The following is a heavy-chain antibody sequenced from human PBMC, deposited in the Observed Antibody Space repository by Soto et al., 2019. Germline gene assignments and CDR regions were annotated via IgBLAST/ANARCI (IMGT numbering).Heavy chain of an antibody. CDR3: ARNNCIRTSSYRPYNWCDP. CDR2: ISYGGSNK. CDR1: GFTFSSYG. D-gene: IGHD2-2*01. Sequence: QVQLVESGGGVVQPGRSLRLSCAASGFTFSSYGMHWVRQAPGKGLEWVAVISYGGSNKYYADSVKGRFTISRDNSKXXLXPQVNNRRAEDRAVYYCARNNCIRTSSYRPYNWCDPWGQGTLVTVSS. J-gene: IGHJ5*02. V-gene: IGHV3-30*03.